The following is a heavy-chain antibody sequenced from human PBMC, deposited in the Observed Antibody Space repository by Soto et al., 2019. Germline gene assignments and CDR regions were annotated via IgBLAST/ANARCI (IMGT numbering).Heavy chain of an antibody. Sequence: QVQLQESGPRLVKPSETLSLTCAVSGYSISSAYYWGWTRQPPGKGLEWIGSIYHSGSAYYSPSLKSRVTISLDPSKNQFSLQVSSVTAADTAVYYCARTRSREVAAYFDYWGQGILVTVSS. V-gene: IGHV4-38-2*01. J-gene: IGHJ4*02. CDR2: IYHSGSA. CDR3: ARTRSREVAAYFDY. D-gene: IGHD6-19*01. CDR1: GYSISSAYY.